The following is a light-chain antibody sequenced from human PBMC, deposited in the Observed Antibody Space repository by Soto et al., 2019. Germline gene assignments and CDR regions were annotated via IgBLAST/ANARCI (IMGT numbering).Light chain of an antibody. CDR3: QQYGSSPQT. Sequence: EIVMTQSPATLSVSPGERATLSCRASQSVSSNLAWYQQKPGQAPRLLIYGASTRATGIPARFSGSGSGTEFTLTISRLEPEDFAVYYCQQYGSSPQTFGQGAKADI. CDR2: GAS. V-gene: IGKV3-15*01. CDR1: QSVSSN. J-gene: IGKJ1*01.